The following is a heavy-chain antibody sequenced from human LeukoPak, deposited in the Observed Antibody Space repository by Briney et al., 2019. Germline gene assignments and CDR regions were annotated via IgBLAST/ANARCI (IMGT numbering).Heavy chain of an antibody. V-gene: IGHV3-23*01. Sequence: GGSLRLPCVTPGFSFSTYDMSWVRQAPGKGLEWVSGITANTRGSITYYADSVKGRFTISRDSSKDTLYLQMNSLRAEDTAVYFCARGGYFSFDYWGQGTLVTVSS. J-gene: IGHJ4*02. CDR1: GFSFSTYD. CDR3: ARGGYFSFDY. D-gene: IGHD2/OR15-2a*01. CDR2: ITANTRGSIT.